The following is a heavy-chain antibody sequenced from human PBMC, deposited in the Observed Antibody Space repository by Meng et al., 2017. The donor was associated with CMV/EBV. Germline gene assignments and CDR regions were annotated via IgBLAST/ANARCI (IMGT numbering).Heavy chain of an antibody. Sequence: GSLRLSCAVYGGSFSGYYWSWIRQPPGKGLEWVSYISSSGSTIYYADSVKGRFTISRDNAKNSLYLQMNSLRAEDTAVYYCARPPGYSYHAYYFDYWGQGTLVTVSS. V-gene: IGHV3-11*01. J-gene: IGHJ4*02. D-gene: IGHD5-18*01. CDR2: ISSSGSTI. CDR3: ARPPGYSYHAYYFDY. CDR1: GGSFSGYY.